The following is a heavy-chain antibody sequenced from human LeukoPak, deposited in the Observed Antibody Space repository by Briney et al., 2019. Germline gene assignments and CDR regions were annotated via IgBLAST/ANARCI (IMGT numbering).Heavy chain of an antibody. J-gene: IGHJ4*02. CDR3: ARDSYSSSGYYHTWDY. CDR2: IYSGGST. V-gene: IGHV3-66*01. Sequence: PGGSLRLSCAASGFAVSSNYMTWVRQPPGKGLEWVSVIYSGGSTYYADSVKCRFTISRDNSKHTLSLQMNSLRAEDTAVYYCARDSYSSSGYYHTWDYWGQGTLVTVSS. D-gene: IGHD3-22*01. CDR1: GFAVSSNY.